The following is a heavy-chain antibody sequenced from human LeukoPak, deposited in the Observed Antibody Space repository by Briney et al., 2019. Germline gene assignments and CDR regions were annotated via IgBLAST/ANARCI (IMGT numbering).Heavy chain of an antibody. J-gene: IGHJ5*02. D-gene: IGHD3-22*01. CDR1: GFSFSSYN. Sequence: PGGSLRLSCAASGFSFSSYNMNWLRQAPGKGLEWVSYISISSSLAYYADSVKGRFTISRDNGKNSLYPQMNNLRAEDTAVYYCATRRASPVTMMTNWFDPWGQGTLVTVSS. V-gene: IGHV3-48*01. CDR3: ATRRASPVTMMTNWFDP. CDR2: ISISSSLA.